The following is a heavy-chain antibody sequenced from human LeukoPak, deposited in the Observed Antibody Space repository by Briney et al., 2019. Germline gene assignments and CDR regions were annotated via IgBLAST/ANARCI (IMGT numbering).Heavy chain of an antibody. CDR1: GGSISSGGYS. CDR2: IYHSGST. CDR3: ASEYSSSSGFDY. D-gene: IGHD6-6*01. Sequence: PSETLSLTCAVSGGSISSGGYSWSWIRQPPGKGLEWIGYIYHSGSTYYNPSLKSRVTISVDRSKNQFSLKLSSVTAADTAVYYCASEYSSSSGFDYWGQGTLVTVSS. J-gene: IGHJ4*02. V-gene: IGHV4-30-2*01.